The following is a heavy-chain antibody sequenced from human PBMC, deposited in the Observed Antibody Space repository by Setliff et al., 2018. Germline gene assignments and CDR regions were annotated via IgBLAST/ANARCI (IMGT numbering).Heavy chain of an antibody. J-gene: IGHJ3*02. CDR3: AISTIFGVVSPTPDAFDI. CDR1: GYTFTSYD. V-gene: IGHV1-8*03. CDR2: MNPNSGNT. Sequence: ASVKVSCKASGYTFTSYDINWVRQATGQGLEWMGWMNPNSGNTGYAQKFQGRVTITRNTSTSTAYMELSRLRSEDTAVYYCAISTIFGVVSPTPDAFDIWGQGTMVTVSS. D-gene: IGHD3-3*01.